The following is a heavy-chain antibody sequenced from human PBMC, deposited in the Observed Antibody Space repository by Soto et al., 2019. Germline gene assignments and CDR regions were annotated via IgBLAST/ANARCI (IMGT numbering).Heavy chain of an antibody. CDR3: ARDVVGSDYFDS. V-gene: IGHV1-2*02. CDR2: INPKTGDT. D-gene: IGHD1-26*01. J-gene: IGHJ4*02. Sequence: ASVKVSCKASGYTFTDYYMHWVRQAPGQGLEWMGWINPKTGDTNYVQKFQGRVTMTRDTSITTAYMELSRLRSDDTAVYYCARDVVGSDYFDSWGQGTLVTVSS. CDR1: GYTFTDYY.